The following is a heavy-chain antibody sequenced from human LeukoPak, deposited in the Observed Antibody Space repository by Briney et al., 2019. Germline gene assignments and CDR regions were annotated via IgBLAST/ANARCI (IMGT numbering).Heavy chain of an antibody. CDR2: IIPIFGTT. D-gene: IGHD6-13*01. J-gene: IGHJ6*03. CDR3: ARVVGLTGYSSSWYSGYYYYMDV. CDR1: GGTFSSYA. Sequence: SVKVSCKASGGTFSSYAISRVRQAPGQGLEWMGGIIPIFGTTNYAQKFQDRVTITADKSTSTAYMELSSLRSEDTAVYYCARVVGLTGYSSSWYSGYYYYMDVWGKGTTVTVSS. V-gene: IGHV1-69*06.